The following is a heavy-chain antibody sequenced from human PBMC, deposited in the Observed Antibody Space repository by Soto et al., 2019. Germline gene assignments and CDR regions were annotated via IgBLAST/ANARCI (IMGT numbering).Heavy chain of an antibody. V-gene: IGHV3-64D*06. Sequence: GGSLRHSCSASGFTFRGYGIHWVREAPGKGLEYVSALSVDGRSTYYADSVNGRFTVFRDNSKNTLCLQMSSLRVEDTAVYYCVKGNWAYSYNNWFDPWGQGTLVTVSS. CDR3: VKGNWAYSYNNWFDP. D-gene: IGHD5-18*01. CDR2: LSVDGRST. J-gene: IGHJ5*02. CDR1: GFTFRGYG.